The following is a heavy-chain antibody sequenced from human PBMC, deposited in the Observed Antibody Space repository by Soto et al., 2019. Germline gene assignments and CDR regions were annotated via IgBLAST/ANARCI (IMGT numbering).Heavy chain of an antibody. J-gene: IGHJ5*02. Sequence: SATLSLTSTVSGASIIGFYWSWIRKSAGKGLDWIGRIYATLTTDYNPSLKSRVIMSVYTSKKQFSLKLRSVTAADTAVYYCVRDGTKTLRDWFDPWGQGISVTVSS. CDR3: VRDGTKTLRDWFDP. V-gene: IGHV4-4*07. D-gene: IGHD1-1*01. CDR2: IYATLTT. CDR1: GASIIGFY.